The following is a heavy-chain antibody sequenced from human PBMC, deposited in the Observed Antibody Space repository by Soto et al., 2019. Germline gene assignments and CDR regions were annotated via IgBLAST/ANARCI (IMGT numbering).Heavy chain of an antibody. J-gene: IGHJ4*02. CDR1: GGTFSSYA. D-gene: IGHD6-19*01. CDR2: IIPIFGTA. V-gene: IGHV1-69*01. CDR3: ARGLIAVAGTLSEQFDY. Sequence: QVQLVQSGAEVKKPGSSVKVSCKASGGTFSSYAISWVRQAPGHGLEWMGGIIPIFGTANYAQKFQGRVTITADESTSTAYMELISLRSEDTDVYSCARGLIAVAGTLSEQFDYWGQGTLVTVSS.